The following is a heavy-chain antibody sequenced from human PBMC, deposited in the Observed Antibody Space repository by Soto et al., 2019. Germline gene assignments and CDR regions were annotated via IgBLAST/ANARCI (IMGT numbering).Heavy chain of an antibody. CDR1: GGSISSSSYY. V-gene: IGHV4-39*01. Sequence: SETLSLTCTVSGGSISSSSYYWGWIRQPPGKGLEWIGSIYYSGSTYYNPSLKSRVTISVDTSKNQFSLKLSSVTAADTAVYYCATLAAAGTSGLFDIWGLGTMVTVSS. J-gene: IGHJ3*02. CDR3: ATLAAAGTSGLFDI. CDR2: IYYSGST. D-gene: IGHD6-13*01.